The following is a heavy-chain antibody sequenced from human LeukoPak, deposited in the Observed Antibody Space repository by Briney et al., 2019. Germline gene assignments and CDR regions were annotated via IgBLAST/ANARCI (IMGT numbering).Heavy chain of an antibody. CDR2: ISGGGDTT. CDR1: GFTFSSYR. D-gene: IGHD6-19*01. J-gene: IGHJ4*02. Sequence: GGSLRLSCAASGFTFSSYRMNWVRQAPGKGLEWVSSISGGGDTTNYADSVKGRFTISRDNSKNTLYLQMNSLRGEDTARYYCAKATIEQWLVKVDSFDSWGQGTLVSVSS. CDR3: AKATIEQWLVKVDSFDS. V-gene: IGHV3-23*01.